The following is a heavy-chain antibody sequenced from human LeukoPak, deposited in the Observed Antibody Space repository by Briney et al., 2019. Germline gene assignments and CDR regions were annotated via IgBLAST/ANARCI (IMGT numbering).Heavy chain of an antibody. CDR3: ARGASRSFDL. Sequence: ASVKVSCKASGYTFTGYDINWVRQATGQGLEWMGWMNANSGNTGYAQRFQDRVTFTRDTSINTAYMELSSLRSEDTAVYYCARGASRSFDLWGQGTLVTVSS. CDR1: GYTFTGYD. CDR2: MNANSGNT. J-gene: IGHJ4*02. V-gene: IGHV1-8*01.